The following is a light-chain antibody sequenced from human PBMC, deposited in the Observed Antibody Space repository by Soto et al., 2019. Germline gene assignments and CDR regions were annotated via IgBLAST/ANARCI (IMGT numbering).Light chain of an antibody. CDR2: DVS. J-gene: IGKJ4*01. Sequence: EIELTQSPATLSLSPGDRATLSCRASQSVTSSLAWFQQKPGQAPRLLIYDVSRRATAIPARFSGSGSGTDFTLTISSLEPEDFAVYYCQQRTRWPTFGGGTKVEIK. V-gene: IGKV3-11*01. CDR3: QQRTRWPT. CDR1: QSVTSS.